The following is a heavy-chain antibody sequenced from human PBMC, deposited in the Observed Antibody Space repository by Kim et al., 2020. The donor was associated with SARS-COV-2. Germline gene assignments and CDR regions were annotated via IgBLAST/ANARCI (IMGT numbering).Heavy chain of an antibody. V-gene: IGHV3-23*01. J-gene: IGHJ4*02. CDR3: AKASITMIVVAPDY. D-gene: IGHD3-22*01. Sequence: AVSVKGRFTISREKSKNTLYLQMNSLRSEDTAVYYCAKASITMIVVAPDYWGQGTLVTVSS.